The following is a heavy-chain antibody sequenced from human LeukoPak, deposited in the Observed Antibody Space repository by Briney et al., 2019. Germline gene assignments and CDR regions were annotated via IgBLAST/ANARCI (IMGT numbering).Heavy chain of an antibody. J-gene: IGHJ4*02. Sequence: PSETLSLTCTVSGGSISSGGYYWSWIRQHPGKGLEWIGYIYYSGGTYYNPSLKSRVTISVDTSKNQFSLKLSSVTAADTAVYYCATWAYSSSSASDYWGQGTLVTVSS. D-gene: IGHD6-6*01. V-gene: IGHV4-31*03. CDR2: IYYSGGT. CDR3: ATWAYSSSSASDY. CDR1: GGSISSGGYY.